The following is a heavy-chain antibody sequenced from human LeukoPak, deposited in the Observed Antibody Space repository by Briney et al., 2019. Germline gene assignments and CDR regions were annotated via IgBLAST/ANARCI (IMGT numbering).Heavy chain of an antibody. CDR3: ARDRAYYYDSSGYLPDY. CDR2: INPSGGST. V-gene: IGHV1-46*01. J-gene: IGHJ4*02. Sequence: ASVKVSCKASGYTFTSNHIHWVRQAPGQGLEWMGIINPSGGSTSYAQKFQGRVTMTRDTSTSTVYMELSSLRSEDTAVYYCARDRAYYYDSSGYLPDYWGQGTLVTVSS. CDR1: GYTFTSNH. D-gene: IGHD3-22*01.